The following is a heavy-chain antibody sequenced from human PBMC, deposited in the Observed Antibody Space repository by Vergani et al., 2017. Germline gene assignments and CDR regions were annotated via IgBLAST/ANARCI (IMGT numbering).Heavy chain of an antibody. CDR2: ISFDGTNE. D-gene: IGHD2-2*02. V-gene: IGHV3-30-3*01. CDR3: VRDRGLCAGGRCYTEAWDY. Sequence: QVQLVESGGGVVQPGTSLRLSCVVSGFALNRHAMYWVRQAPGTGLEWVLVISFDGTNEYYPDLVEGRFTISRDIAKNTLYLQVRSLRLEDTGVYHCVRDRGLCAGGRCYTEAWDYWGQGTPVTVSA. CDR1: GFALNRHA. J-gene: IGHJ4*02.